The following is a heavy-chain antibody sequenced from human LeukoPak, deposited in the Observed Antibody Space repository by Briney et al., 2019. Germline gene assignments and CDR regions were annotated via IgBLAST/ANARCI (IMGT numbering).Heavy chain of an antibody. CDR2: INSDGSST. V-gene: IGHV3-74*01. CDR3: ARGITIFGVAKVDY. Sequence: GGPLRLSCAASGFTFSSYWMHWVRQAPGKGLVWVSRINSDGSSTSYADSVKGRFTISRDNAKNTLYLQMNSLRAEDTAVYYCARGITIFGVAKVDYWGQGTLVTVSS. CDR1: GFTFSSYW. D-gene: IGHD3-3*01. J-gene: IGHJ4*02.